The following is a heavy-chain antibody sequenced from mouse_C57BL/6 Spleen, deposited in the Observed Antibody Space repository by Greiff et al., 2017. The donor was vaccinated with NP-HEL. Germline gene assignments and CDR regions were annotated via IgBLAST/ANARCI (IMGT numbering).Heavy chain of an antibody. Sequence: QVQLKQSGAELVKPGASVKMSCKASGYTFTSYWITWVKQRPGQGLEWIGDIYPGSGSTNYNEKFKSKATLTVDTSSSTAYMQLSSLTSEDSAVYDCARGVTTVVAGAMDYWGQGTSVTVSS. CDR2: IYPGSGST. D-gene: IGHD1-1*01. V-gene: IGHV1-55*01. CDR1: GYTFTSYW. CDR3: ARGVTTVVAGAMDY. J-gene: IGHJ4*01.